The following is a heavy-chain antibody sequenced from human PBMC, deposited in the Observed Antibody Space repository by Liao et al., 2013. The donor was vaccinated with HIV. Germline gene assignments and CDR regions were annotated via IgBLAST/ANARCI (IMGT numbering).Heavy chain of an antibody. CDR2: INHSGST. J-gene: IGHJ4*02. Sequence: QVQLQQWGAGLLKPSETLSLTCAVYGGSFSGYYWSWIRQPPGKGLEWIGEINHSGSTNYNPSLKSRVTISVDTSKNQFSLKLSSVTAADTAVYYCATFEDWLLYRSGDYWGQGTLVTVSS. CDR1: GGSFSGYY. V-gene: IGHV4-34*01. CDR3: ATFEDWLLYRSGDY. D-gene: IGHD3/OR15-3a*01.